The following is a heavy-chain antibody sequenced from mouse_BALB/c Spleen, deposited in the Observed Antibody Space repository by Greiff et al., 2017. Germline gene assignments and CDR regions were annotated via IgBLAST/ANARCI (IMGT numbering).Heavy chain of an antibody. D-gene: IGHD1-1*01. V-gene: IGHV5-15*02. CDR1: GFTFSDYG. CDR2: ISNLAYSI. J-gene: IGHJ3*01. Sequence: EVKLMESGGGLVQPGGSRKLSCAASGFTFSDYGMAWVRQAPGKGPEWVAFISNLAYSIYYADTVTGRFTISRENAKNTLYLAMSSLRSEDTAMYYCARDSGPFGYYGSSPFAYWGQGTLVTVSA. CDR3: ARDSGPFGYYGSSPFAY.